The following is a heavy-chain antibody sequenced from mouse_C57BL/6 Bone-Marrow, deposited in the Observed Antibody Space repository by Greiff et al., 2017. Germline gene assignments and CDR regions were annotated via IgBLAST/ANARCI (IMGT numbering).Heavy chain of an antibody. D-gene: IGHD1-1*01. V-gene: IGHV5-9-1*02. CDR1: GFTFSSYA. CDR3: TRDGPYYYGLHYFDY. J-gene: IGHJ2*01. Sequence: DVMLVESGEGLVKPGGSLKLSCAASGFTFSSYAMSWVRQTPEKRLEWVAYISSGGDYIYYADTVKGRFTISRDNARNTLYLQMSSLKSEDTAMYYFTRDGPYYYGLHYFDYWGQGTTLTVSS. CDR2: ISSGGDYI.